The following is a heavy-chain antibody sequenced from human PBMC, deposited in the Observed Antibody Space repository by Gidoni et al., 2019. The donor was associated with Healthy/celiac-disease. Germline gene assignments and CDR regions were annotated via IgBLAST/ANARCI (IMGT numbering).Heavy chain of an antibody. CDR1: GFTFSSYA. CDR2: ISYDGSNK. J-gene: IGHJ6*02. CDR3: ARDHEWLLYSYYYGMDV. Sequence: QVQLVESGGGVVQPGRSLRLSCAASGFTFSSYAMHWVRQAPGKGLEWVAVISYDGSNKYYADSVKGRFTISRDNSKNTLYLQMNSLRAEVTAVYYCARDHEWLLYSYYYGMDVWGQGTTVTVSS. D-gene: IGHD3-3*01. V-gene: IGHV3-30-3*01.